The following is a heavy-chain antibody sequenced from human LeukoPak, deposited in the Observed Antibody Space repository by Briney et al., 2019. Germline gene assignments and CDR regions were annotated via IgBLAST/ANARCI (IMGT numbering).Heavy chain of an antibody. V-gene: IGHV1-18*01. Sequence: ASVKVSCKASGYTFTSNGISWVRQAPGQGLEWMGWISAYNGNTNYAQKLQGRVTMTTDTSTSTAYMELRSLRSDDTAVYYCARFRFVDTAMVTPKYYFDYWGQGTLVTVSS. J-gene: IGHJ4*02. D-gene: IGHD5-18*01. CDR3: ARFRFVDTAMVTPKYYFDY. CDR2: ISAYNGNT. CDR1: GYTFTSNG.